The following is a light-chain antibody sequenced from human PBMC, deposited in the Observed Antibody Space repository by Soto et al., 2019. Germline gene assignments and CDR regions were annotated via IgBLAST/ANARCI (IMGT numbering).Light chain of an antibody. Sequence: DIQMTQSPSSLSASVGDRVTLTCRASQGISNYLAWYQHKPGKVPKLLIYAASTLQSGLPSLFSGSATGTQFTLISSILQAEDAANYYCREYNSPPYTFGQGTKLEIK. V-gene: IGKV1-27*01. CDR3: REYNSPPYT. CDR2: AAS. CDR1: QGISNY. J-gene: IGKJ2*01.